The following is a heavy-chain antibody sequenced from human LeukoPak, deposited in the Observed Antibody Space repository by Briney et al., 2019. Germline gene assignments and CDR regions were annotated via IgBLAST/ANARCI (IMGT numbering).Heavy chain of an antibody. Sequence: PGRSLRLSCAASGFTFSNYAMHWVRRAPGKGLEWVAVISNGGTNEYYADSVKGRFTISRDNSKNTLFLLMNSLRAEDTAVYYCAKELTVTPGYWGQGTLVTVSS. V-gene: IGHV3-30-3*01. CDR1: GFTFSNYA. CDR3: AKELTVTPGY. CDR2: ISNGGTNE. J-gene: IGHJ4*02. D-gene: IGHD4-17*01.